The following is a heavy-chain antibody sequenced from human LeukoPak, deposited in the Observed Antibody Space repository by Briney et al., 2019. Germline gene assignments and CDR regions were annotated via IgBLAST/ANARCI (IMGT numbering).Heavy chain of an antibody. V-gene: IGHV3-7*03. CDR1: GFTFSTYW. Sequence: GVSLRLSCAASGFTFSTYWMSWVRQAPGKGLECVANIKRDGSEKYYVDSVKGRFTIFRDDAKSSLYLQINSLRAEDTAVYFCARVYTGNRWHFDYWGQGTLVTVSS. D-gene: IGHD2-2*02. J-gene: IGHJ4*02. CDR3: ARVYTGNRWHFDY. CDR2: IKRDGSEK.